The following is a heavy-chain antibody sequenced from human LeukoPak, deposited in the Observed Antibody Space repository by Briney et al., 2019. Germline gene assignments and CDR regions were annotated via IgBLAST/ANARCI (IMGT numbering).Heavy chain of an antibody. CDR2: INIDGRSI. Sequence: GGSLSLSCAASTFTFSNYWMHWDRQAPGKGLVWVSRINIDGRSISYADSVKGRFTISRDNAKNTLYLQMNSLRAEDTAVYYCARVPATVTAFDDWGQGTLVTVSS. V-gene: IGHV3-74*01. CDR1: TFTFSNYW. D-gene: IGHD6-13*01. J-gene: IGHJ4*02. CDR3: ARVPATVTAFDD.